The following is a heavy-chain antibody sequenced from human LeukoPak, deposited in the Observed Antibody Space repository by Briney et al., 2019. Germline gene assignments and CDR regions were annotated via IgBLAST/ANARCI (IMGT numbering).Heavy chain of an antibody. J-gene: IGHJ5*02. CDR3: ARDAYDDASES. CDR1: GFTFSGYW. CDR2: LRPDGSDK. Sequence: GGSLRLSCAASGFTFSGYWMTWVRQAPGKGLEWVANLRPDGSDKYYADSVKGRFTISRDNAKNSLYLQMNGLRADDTAIYYRARDAYDDASESWGQGTLVTASS. V-gene: IGHV3-7*01. D-gene: IGHD3-3*01.